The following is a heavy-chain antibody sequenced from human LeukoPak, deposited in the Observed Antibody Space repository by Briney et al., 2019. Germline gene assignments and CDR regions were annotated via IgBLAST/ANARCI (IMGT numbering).Heavy chain of an antibody. D-gene: IGHD6-19*01. CDR3: ARAEAVAAPPDY. CDR2: ISSSSSYI. V-gene: IGHV3-21*01. Sequence: KPGGSLRLSCAASGFTFSSYSMNWVRQAPGKGLEWVSSISSSSSYIYYADSVKGRFTISRDNAKNSLYLQMNSLRAEDTAVYDCARAEAVAAPPDYWGQGTLVTVSS. J-gene: IGHJ4*02. CDR1: GFTFSSYS.